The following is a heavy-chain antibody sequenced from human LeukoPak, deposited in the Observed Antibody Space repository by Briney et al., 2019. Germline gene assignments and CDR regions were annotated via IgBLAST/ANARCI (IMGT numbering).Heavy chain of an antibody. J-gene: IGHJ4*02. CDR1: GYIFTDYY. CDR2: INTNFGGT. V-gene: IGHV1-2*06. CDR3: ARGDYGGFDLDY. Sequence: ASVRVSCKASGYIFTDYYMHWVRQAPGQGLEWMGRINTNFGGTSYAQNFQGGVTMTRDTSISTAYMELSRLRSDDTAIYYCARGDYGGFDLDYWGQGTLVTVSS. D-gene: IGHD4/OR15-4a*01.